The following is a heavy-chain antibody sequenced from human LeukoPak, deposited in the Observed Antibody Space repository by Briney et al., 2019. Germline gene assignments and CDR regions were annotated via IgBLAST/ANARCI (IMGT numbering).Heavy chain of an antibody. J-gene: IGHJ4*02. D-gene: IGHD6-19*01. CDR2: IYTSGST. CDR3: ARGPPVAGEDY. CDR1: GGSISSGSYY. Sequence: RPSQTLSFTCTVSGGSISSGSYYWSWIRQPAGKGLEWIGRIYTSGSTNYNPSLKSRVTISVDTSKNQFSLKLSSVTAADTAVYYCARGPPVAGEDYWGQGTLVTVSS. V-gene: IGHV4-61*02.